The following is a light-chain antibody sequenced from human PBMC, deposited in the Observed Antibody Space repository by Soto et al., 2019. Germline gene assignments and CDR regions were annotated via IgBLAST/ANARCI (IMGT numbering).Light chain of an antibody. CDR2: WAS. V-gene: IGKV4-1*01. CDR3: QQYYTTPIT. CDR1: QSVLYSSNNKNY. Sequence: IVMTQSPDSLAVSLGERATINCKSSQSVLYSSNNKNYLAWYQQKPGQPPKMLIHWASTRESGVPDRFSGSGSETDFTLTISSLQAEDVAVYYCQQYYTTPITFGQGTRLEIK. J-gene: IGKJ5*01.